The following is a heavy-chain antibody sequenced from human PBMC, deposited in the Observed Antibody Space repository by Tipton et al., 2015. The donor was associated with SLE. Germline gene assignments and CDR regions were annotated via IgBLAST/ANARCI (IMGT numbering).Heavy chain of an antibody. V-gene: IGHV4-34*01. CDR1: GFTFSDHY. D-gene: IGHD6-6*01. Sequence: LRLSCAASGFTFSDHYMDWIRQPPGKGLEWIGEINHSGSTNYNPSLKSRVTISVHTSKNQFSLKVNSVTAADTALYYCAREASYSSSSLAFDIWGQGTMVTVSS. CDR2: INHSGST. J-gene: IGHJ3*02. CDR3: AREASYSSSSLAFDI.